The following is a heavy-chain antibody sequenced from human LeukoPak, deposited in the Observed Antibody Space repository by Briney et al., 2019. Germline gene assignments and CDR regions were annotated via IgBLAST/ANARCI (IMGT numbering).Heavy chain of an antibody. CDR3: AKGLYCSGGSCYVY. D-gene: IGHD2-15*01. CDR2: ISYDGSNK. Sequence: GRSLRLSCAASGFTFSSYGMHWVRQAPGKGMEWVAVISYDGSNKYYADSVKGRFTISRDTSKNTLYLQMNSLRAEDTAVYYCAKGLYCSGGSCYVYWGQGTLVTVSS. J-gene: IGHJ4*02. CDR1: GFTFSSYG. V-gene: IGHV3-30*18.